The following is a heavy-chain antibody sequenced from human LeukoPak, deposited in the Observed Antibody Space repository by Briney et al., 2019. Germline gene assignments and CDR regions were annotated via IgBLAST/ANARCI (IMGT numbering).Heavy chain of an antibody. CDR3: ARGLVVTARGYFQH. J-gene: IGHJ1*01. V-gene: IGHV4-34*01. D-gene: IGHD2-21*02. Sequence: SETLSLTCAVYGGSFSGYYWSWIRQPPGKGLEWIGEINHSGSTNYNPPLKSRVTISVDTSKNQFSLKLSSVTAADTAVYYCARGLVVTARGYFQHWGQGTLVTVSS. CDR1: GGSFSGYY. CDR2: INHSGST.